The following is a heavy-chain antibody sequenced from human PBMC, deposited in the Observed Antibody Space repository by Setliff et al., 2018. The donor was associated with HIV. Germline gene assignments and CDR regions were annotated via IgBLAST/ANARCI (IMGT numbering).Heavy chain of an antibody. J-gene: IGHJ5*02. V-gene: IGHV4-59*01. Sequence: PSLTCSISGDSIGTYYWNWIRQTPGKRLEWIGFFYYGGSTDYNPALKNRVAISVDTSRNRVSLKMTSVTAADTAVYYCARARLLGGFLSWGRGALVTVSS. CDR1: GDSIGTYY. CDR3: ARARLLGGFLS. D-gene: IGHD7-27*01. CDR2: FYYGGST.